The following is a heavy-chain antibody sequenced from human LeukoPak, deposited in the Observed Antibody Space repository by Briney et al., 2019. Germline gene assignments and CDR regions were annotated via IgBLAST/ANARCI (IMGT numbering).Heavy chain of an antibody. CDR1: GGTFSSYT. CDR2: IIPILGIA. Sequence: SVKVSCKASGGTFSSYTISWVRQAPGQGLEWMGRIIPILGIANYAQKFQGRVTITADKSTSTAYMELSSLRSEDTAVYYCATAGGGWYLGVGFDYWGQGTLVTVSS. CDR3: ATAGGGWYLGVGFDY. J-gene: IGHJ4*02. D-gene: IGHD6-19*01. V-gene: IGHV1-69*02.